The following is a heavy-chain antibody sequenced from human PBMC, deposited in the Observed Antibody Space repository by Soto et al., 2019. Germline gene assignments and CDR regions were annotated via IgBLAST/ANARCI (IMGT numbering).Heavy chain of an antibody. J-gene: IGHJ6*02. V-gene: IGHV4-59*01. Sequence: SETLSLTCTVSGGSISTYYWSWIRQPPGKGLEWIGYIYYSGSTSYNPSLKSRVTISVDTSKNQFSLKLRSVTAADTAVYYCASDRSSGWDQGYGMDVWGQGTTVTVPS. CDR3: ASDRSSGWDQGYGMDV. CDR1: GGSISTYY. D-gene: IGHD6-19*01. CDR2: IYYSGST.